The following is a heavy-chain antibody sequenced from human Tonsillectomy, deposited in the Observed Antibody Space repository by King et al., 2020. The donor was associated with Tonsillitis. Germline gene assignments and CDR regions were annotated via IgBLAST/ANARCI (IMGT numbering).Heavy chain of an antibody. D-gene: IGHD1-20*01. CDR3: ARGVILYNWTYFDY. V-gene: IGHV4-39*07. CDR2: IYYSGST. Sequence: QLQESGPGLVKPSETLSLTCTVSGGSISSSSYYWGWIRQPPGKGLEWIGSIYYSGSTYYNPSLKSRVTISVDTSKNQFSLKLSSVTAADTAVYYCARGVILYNWTYFDYWGQGTLVTVSS. CDR1: GGSISSSSYY. J-gene: IGHJ4*02.